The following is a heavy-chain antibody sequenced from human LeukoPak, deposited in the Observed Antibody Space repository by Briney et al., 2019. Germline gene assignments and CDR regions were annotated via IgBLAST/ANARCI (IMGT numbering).Heavy chain of an antibody. CDR2: IIPILGIA. Sequence: SVKVSCKASGGTFSSYAVSWVRQAPRQGLEWMGRIIPILGIANYAQKFQGRVTITADKSTSTAYMELSSLRSEDTAVYYCARARYYDSSGYRSGNYFDYWGQGTLVTVSS. J-gene: IGHJ4*02. V-gene: IGHV1-69*04. CDR3: ARARYYDSSGYRSGNYFDY. CDR1: GGTFSSYA. D-gene: IGHD3-22*01.